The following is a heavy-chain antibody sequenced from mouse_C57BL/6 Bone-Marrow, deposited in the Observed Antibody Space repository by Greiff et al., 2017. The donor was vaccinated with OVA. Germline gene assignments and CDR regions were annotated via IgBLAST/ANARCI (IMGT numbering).Heavy chain of an antibody. CDR2: ISDGGSYT. V-gene: IGHV5-4*01. Sequence: EVKLVESGGGLVKPGGSLKLSCAASGFTFSSYAMSWVRQTPEKRLEWVATISDGGSYTYYPDNVKGRFTISRDNAKNNLYLQMSHLKSEDTAMYYCAREGSSYWYFDVWGTGTTVTVSS. J-gene: IGHJ1*03. D-gene: IGHD1-1*01. CDR3: AREGSSYWYFDV. CDR1: GFTFSSYA.